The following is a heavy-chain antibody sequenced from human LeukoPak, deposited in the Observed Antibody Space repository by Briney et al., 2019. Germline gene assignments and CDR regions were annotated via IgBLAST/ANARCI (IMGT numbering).Heavy chain of an antibody. J-gene: IGHJ4*02. D-gene: IGHD3-22*01. CDR3: ARDPSYYYDSSGYYPLVY. CDR2: IKQDGSEK. CDR1: GFTFSSYW. Sequence: PGGSLRLSCAASGFTFSSYWMSWVRQAPGKGPEWVANIKQDGSEKYYVDSVKGRFTISRDNAKNSLYLQMNSLRAEDTAVYYCARDPSYYYDSSGYYPLVYWGQGTLVTVSS. V-gene: IGHV3-7*01.